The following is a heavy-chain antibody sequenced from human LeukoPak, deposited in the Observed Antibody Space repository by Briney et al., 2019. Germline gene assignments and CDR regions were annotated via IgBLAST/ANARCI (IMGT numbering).Heavy chain of an antibody. Sequence: PGGSLRLSCAASGFTFSSYAMSWVRQAPGKGLELVSAISGSGGSTYYADSVKGRFTISRDNSKNTLYLQMNSLRAEDTAVYYCAKGQQWLRHMDVWGQGTTVTVSS. CDR2: ISGSGGST. V-gene: IGHV3-23*01. D-gene: IGHD6-19*01. CDR3: AKGQQWLRHMDV. CDR1: GFTFSSYA. J-gene: IGHJ6*02.